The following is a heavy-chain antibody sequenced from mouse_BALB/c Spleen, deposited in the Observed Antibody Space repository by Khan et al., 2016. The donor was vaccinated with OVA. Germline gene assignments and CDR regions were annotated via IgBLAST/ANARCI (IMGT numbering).Heavy chain of an antibody. Sequence: QVQLQQSGAELARPGASVKLSCKASGYIFTDCNINWMRQRTGQGLEWIGEIYPGSDNTYYNERFKGKATLTVDKSSSTAYMHLSSLTSEDSAVYFCTREGAAWFPYWGQGTLVTVSA. V-gene: IGHV1-77*01. J-gene: IGHJ3*01. CDR2: IYPGSDNT. CDR3: TREGAAWFPY. CDR1: GYIFTDCN.